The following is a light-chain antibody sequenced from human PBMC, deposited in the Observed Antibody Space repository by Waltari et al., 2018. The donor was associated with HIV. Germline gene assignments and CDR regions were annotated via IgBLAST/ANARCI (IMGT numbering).Light chain of an antibody. V-gene: IGLV2-23*02. Sequence: QSALTQPASVSGSPGQSLTISCTGTSSDAGGYNYVSWYQQHPGKAPKLMIDDVSKRPSGVSNRFSGSKSGNTASLTISGLQAEDEADYYCCSYAGSSTHVVFGGGTKLTVL. CDR1: SSDAGGYNY. CDR3: CSYAGSSTHVV. CDR2: DVS. J-gene: IGLJ2*01.